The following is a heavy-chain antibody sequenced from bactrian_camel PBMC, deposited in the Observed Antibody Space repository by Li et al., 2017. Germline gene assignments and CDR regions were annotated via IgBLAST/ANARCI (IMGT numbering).Heavy chain of an antibody. D-gene: IGHD5*01. CDR3: AAGGGWGFGY. J-gene: IGHJ6*01. CDR1: AYTYKC. V-gene: IGHV3S54*01. Sequence: HVQLVESGGGLVQPGGSLRLSCAASAYTYKCMGWFRQAPGKQREAVAGIYIGVGPTYYADSVKGRFTISEDNGKNTTYLQMNSLRPGDAAVYYCAAGGGWGFGYWGQGTQVTVS. CDR2: IYIGVGPT.